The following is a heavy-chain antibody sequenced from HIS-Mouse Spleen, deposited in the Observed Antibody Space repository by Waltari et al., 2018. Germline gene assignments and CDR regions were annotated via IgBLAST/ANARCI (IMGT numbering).Heavy chain of an antibody. V-gene: IGHV1-18*01. D-gene: IGHD6-13*01. CDR2: IRAYKGHK. Sequence: QVQLVQSGAEVKKPGASVKVSCKASGYTFTSYGISWGRQAPGQGLEWMGWIRAYKGHKNYAQTIQGRVTMTTATTTSTAYMELRNLRPDDTAVYYCARDHSSSWYYYYYGMDVWGQGTTVTVSS. J-gene: IGHJ6*02. CDR3: ARDHSSSWYYYYYGMDV. CDR1: GYTFTSYG.